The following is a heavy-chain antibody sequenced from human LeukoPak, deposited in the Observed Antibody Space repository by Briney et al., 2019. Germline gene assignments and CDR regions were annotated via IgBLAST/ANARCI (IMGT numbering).Heavy chain of an antibody. CDR2: INWNGGST. CDR1: GFTFDDYG. V-gene: IGHV3-20*01. Sequence: GGSLRLSCAASGFTFDDYGMSWVRHAPGKGLEWVSGINWNGGSTGYADSMKGRFTISRDNAKNSLYLQMNSLRAEDTALYHCARSGRYCSGGNCYSGAFDIWGQGTMVTVSS. D-gene: IGHD2-15*01. CDR3: ARSGRYCSGGNCYSGAFDI. J-gene: IGHJ3*02.